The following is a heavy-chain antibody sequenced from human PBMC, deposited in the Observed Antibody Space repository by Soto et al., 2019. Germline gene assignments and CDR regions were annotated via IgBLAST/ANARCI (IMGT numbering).Heavy chain of an antibody. V-gene: IGHV1-69*13. D-gene: IGHD1-26*01. J-gene: IGHJ4*02. CDR1: GGTFSSYA. Sequence: SVKVSCKASGGTFSSYAIGWVRQAPGQGLEWMGGIIPIFGTANYAQKFQGRVTITADESTSTAYMELSSLRSEDTAVYYCARMPHSGDGRFDYWGQGTLVTVSS. CDR3: ARMPHSGDGRFDY. CDR2: IIPIFGTA.